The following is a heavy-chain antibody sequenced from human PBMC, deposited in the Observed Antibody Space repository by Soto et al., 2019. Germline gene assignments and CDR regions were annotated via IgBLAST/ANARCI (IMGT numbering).Heavy chain of an antibody. V-gene: IGHV5-51*01. D-gene: IGHD3-16*01. CDR3: AKVMVKNWFDP. CDR1: GYSFTNYW. CDR2: IYPGDSDT. J-gene: IGHJ5*02. Sequence: GESLKISCQGSGYSFTNYWIGWVRQMPGKGLEWMGIIYPGDSDTRYSPSFQGQVTISADNSKNTLYLQMNSLRADDTAVYYCAKVMVKNWFDPWGQGTQVTVSS.